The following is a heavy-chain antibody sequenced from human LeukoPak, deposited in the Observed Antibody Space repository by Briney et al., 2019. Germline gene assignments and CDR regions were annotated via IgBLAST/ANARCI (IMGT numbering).Heavy chain of an antibody. CDR2: ISAYNGNT. Sequence: ASVKVSCKASGYTFTSYSISWVRPAPGHGLEWMGWISAYNGNTNYAQNLQGRVTMTTDTSTSTAYMELRSLRSDDTAVYYCAKGVDYCSGGSCPADYWGPGTLVTVSS. V-gene: IGHV1-18*01. CDR1: GYTFTSYS. CDR3: AKGVDYCSGGSCPADY. D-gene: IGHD2-15*01. J-gene: IGHJ4*02.